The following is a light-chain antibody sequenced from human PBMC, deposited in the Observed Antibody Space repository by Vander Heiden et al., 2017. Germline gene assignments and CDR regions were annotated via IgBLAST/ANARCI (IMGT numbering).Light chain of an antibody. CDR1: QGISSY. V-gene: IGKV1-9*01. Sequence: IQLTQSPSSLSESVGDRATITCRASQGISSYLSWYQQKPVKAPKLLIYAASTLQSGVPSRFSGSGSGTDFTLTISSLQPEDFATYYCQQLNSYPRTFGQGTKVEIK. CDR2: AAS. J-gene: IGKJ1*01. CDR3: QQLNSYPRT.